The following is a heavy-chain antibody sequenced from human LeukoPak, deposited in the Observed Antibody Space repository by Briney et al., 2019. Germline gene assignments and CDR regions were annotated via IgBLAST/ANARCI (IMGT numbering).Heavy chain of an antibody. CDR2: IYYSGST. CDR3: ARQSYCSSTSCYLDY. J-gene: IGHJ4*02. CDR1: GSSISSSSYY. Sequence: SETLSLTCTVSGSSISSSSYYWGWIRQPPGKGLEWIGSIYYSGSTYYNPSLKSRVTISVDTSKNQFSLKLSSVTAADTAVYYCARQSYCSSTSCYLDYWGQGTLVTVSS. V-gene: IGHV4-39*01. D-gene: IGHD2-2*01.